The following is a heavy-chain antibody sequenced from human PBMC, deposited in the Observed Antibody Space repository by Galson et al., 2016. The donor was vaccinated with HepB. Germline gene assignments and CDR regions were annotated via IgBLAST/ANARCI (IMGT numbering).Heavy chain of an antibody. Sequence: SLRLSCAASGFTFKSFAMTWVRQAPGKGLEWVSVISGSGGSTFYADSVKGRFTISRDNSKDTLYLQINSLRAEDAAIYYCASLIAVAGTGLDYWGRGTLVSVSS. J-gene: IGHJ4*02. CDR3: ASLIAVAGTGLDY. D-gene: IGHD6-19*01. CDR1: GFTFKSFA. CDR2: ISGSGGST. V-gene: IGHV3-23*01.